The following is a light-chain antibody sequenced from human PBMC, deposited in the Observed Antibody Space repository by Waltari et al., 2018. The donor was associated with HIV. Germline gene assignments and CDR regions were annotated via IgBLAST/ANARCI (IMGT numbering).Light chain of an antibody. Sequence: QSLLPQPPSSSGAPGQSVTTSCTGGNSNTGDDDGVHWYRQLPGTAPKLLIYDNNNRPSGVPDRFSGSKSGTSASLAITGLQAEDEADYYCQSYDSGLGGVFGGGTKLIVL. J-gene: IGLJ2*01. V-gene: IGLV1-40*01. CDR2: DNN. CDR3: QSYDSGLGGV. CDR1: NSNTGDDDG.